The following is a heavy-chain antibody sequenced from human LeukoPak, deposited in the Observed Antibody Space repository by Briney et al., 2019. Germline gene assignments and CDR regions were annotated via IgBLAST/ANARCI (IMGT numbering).Heavy chain of an antibody. Sequence: PSETLSLTCTVSGGSISSYYWSWIRQPPGKGLEWIGYIYYSGSTNYNPSLKSRVTISVDTSKNQFSLKLSSVTAADTAVYYCARNYDSSGYYPTYFDYWGQGTLGTVSS. J-gene: IGHJ4*02. CDR3: ARNYDSSGYYPTYFDY. CDR2: IYYSGST. CDR1: GGSISSYY. D-gene: IGHD3-22*01. V-gene: IGHV4-59*08.